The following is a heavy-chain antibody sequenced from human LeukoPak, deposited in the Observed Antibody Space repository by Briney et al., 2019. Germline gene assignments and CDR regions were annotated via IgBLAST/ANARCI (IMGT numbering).Heavy chain of an antibody. Sequence: SETLSLTCTVSGGSISSSNYYWGWIRQPPGKGLEWIGSIYYSGSTYYNPSLKSRVTISVDTSKNQFSLKLSSATAADTAVYYCASPSGTYYSRFHYWGQGALVTVSS. V-gene: IGHV4-39*01. CDR3: ASPSGTYYSRFHY. CDR1: GGSISSSNYY. D-gene: IGHD1-26*01. CDR2: IYYSGST. J-gene: IGHJ4*02.